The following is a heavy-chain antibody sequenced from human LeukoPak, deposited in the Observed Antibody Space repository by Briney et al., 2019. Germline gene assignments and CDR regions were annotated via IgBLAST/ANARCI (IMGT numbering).Heavy chain of an antibody. CDR2: INAGNGNT. J-gene: IGHJ4*02. D-gene: IGHD4-17*01. CDR3: ARVGDYGDYPDY. Sequence: ASVKVSCKASGYTFTSYAMHWVRQAPGQRLEWMGWINAGNGNTKYPQKFQGRVTITRDTSASTAYMELSSLRSEDTAVYYCARVGDYGDYPDYWGQGTLVTVSS. V-gene: IGHV1-3*01. CDR1: GYTFTSYA.